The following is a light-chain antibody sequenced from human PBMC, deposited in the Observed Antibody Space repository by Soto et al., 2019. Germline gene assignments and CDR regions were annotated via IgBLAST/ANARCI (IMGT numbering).Light chain of an antibody. CDR2: DVS. Sequence: QSVLTQPRSVSGTPGQSVTVSCIGTSSDVGDYNSVSWYQQHPGKAPKPMIYDVSKRPSGVPDRFSGSKSGNTASLTISGLQAEDEADYYCCSYVGGYSYVFGIGTKVTVL. J-gene: IGLJ1*01. CDR3: CSYVGGYSYV. CDR1: SSDVGDYNS. V-gene: IGLV2-11*01.